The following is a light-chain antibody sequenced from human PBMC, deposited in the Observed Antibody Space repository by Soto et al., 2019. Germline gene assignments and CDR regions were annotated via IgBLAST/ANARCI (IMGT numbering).Light chain of an antibody. V-gene: IGLV2-11*01. Sequence: QSVLTLPRSVSGSPGQSVTISCTGTSSDVGVYNYVSWYQQYPGKAPKIMIYDVSKRPSGVPDRFSGSKSDNTASLTISGLQAEDEADYYCCSYAGSYTFVFGIGTKVTVL. J-gene: IGLJ1*01. CDR3: CSYAGSYTFV. CDR1: SSDVGVYNY. CDR2: DVS.